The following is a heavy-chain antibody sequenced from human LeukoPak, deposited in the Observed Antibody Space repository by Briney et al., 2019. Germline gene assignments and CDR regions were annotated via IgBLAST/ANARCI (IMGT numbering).Heavy chain of an antibody. CDR1: GGSISSSSYY. V-gene: IGHV4-39*07. CDR2: IYYSGST. CDR3: ARAQIVVVPAAIRGYYYFDY. J-gene: IGHJ4*02. Sequence: SETLSLTCTVSGGSISSSSYYWGWLRQPPGKGLEWIGSIYYSGSTYYNPSLKSRVTISVDTSKNQFSLKLSSVTAADTAVYYCARAQIVVVPAAIRGYYYFDYWGQGTLVTVSS. D-gene: IGHD2-2*01.